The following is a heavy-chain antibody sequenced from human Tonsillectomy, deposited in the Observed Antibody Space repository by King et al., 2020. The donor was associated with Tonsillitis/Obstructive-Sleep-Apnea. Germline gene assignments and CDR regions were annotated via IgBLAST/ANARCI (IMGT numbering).Heavy chain of an antibody. CDR2: ISSGSSYT. CDR3: ATHYTYTSPFDY. V-gene: IGHV3-11*05. D-gene: IGHD2-2*02. CDR1: GFTFSDYY. J-gene: IGHJ4*02. Sequence: VQLVQSGGGLVKPGGSLRLSCAASGFTFSDYYMSWIRQAPGKGLEWVSYISSGSSYTNYADSVKGRFTISRDNAKNSLYLQMNSLRAEDTAVYYCATHYTYTSPFDYWGRGTLVTVSS.